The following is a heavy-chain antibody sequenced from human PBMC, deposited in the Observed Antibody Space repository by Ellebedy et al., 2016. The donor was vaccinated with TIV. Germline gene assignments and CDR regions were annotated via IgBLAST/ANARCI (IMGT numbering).Heavy chain of an antibody. J-gene: IGHJ4*02. CDR3: ARGGVTWNRGLITALLRYFDN. D-gene: IGHD3-10*01. CDR2: IYDSGST. V-gene: IGHV4-39*07. CDR1: GGSISGTYTSYY. Sequence: SETLSLXCNVSGGSISGTYTSYYWGWVRQPPGKGLEWIGSIYDSGSTNYNPSLKSRVTISVDTSKSQFSLKLTSVTAADTAVYYCARGGVTWNRGLITALLRYFDNWGQGTLVTVSS.